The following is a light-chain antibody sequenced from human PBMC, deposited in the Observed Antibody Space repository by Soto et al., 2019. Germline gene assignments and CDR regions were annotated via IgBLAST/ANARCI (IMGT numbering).Light chain of an antibody. CDR3: QQSYATPIT. J-gene: IGKJ5*01. V-gene: IGKV1-39*01. CDR1: RSISTY. Sequence: DIQMTQSPSSLSASVGDRVTITCRASRSISTYLSWYQQNPGKAPKLLIYAASSLQSGVPSRFSGSGSRTDFTLTISSLQPEDFATYYCQQSYATPITFGQRTRLEIK. CDR2: AAS.